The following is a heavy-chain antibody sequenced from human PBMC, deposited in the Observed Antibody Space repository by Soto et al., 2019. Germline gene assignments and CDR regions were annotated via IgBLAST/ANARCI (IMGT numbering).Heavy chain of an antibody. J-gene: IGHJ3*02. CDR3: ARESEGSGWYGAFDI. D-gene: IGHD6-19*01. CDR1: GFTFSSYS. Sequence: EVQLVESGGGLVKPGGSLRLSCAASGFTFSSYSMNWVRQAPGKGLEWVSSISSSSSYICYADSVKGRFTISRDNAKNSLYLQMNSLRAEDTAVYYCARESEGSGWYGAFDIWGQGTMVTVSS. CDR2: ISSSSSYI. V-gene: IGHV3-21*01.